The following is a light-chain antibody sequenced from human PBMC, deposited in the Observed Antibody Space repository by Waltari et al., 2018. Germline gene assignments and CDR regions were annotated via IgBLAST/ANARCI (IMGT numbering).Light chain of an antibody. CDR1: SGSIASDY. CDR3: QSYDSSNNV. CDR2: EDN. J-gene: IGLJ6*01. V-gene: IGLV6-57*03. Sequence: NFILTQPHSVSESPGKTVTISCTRSSGSIASDYVQWYQQRPGSAPTTVIYEDNQRPPGVPDGFSGASDSASNSAYLTISGLKTEDEADYYCQSYDSSNNVFGSGTKLTGL.